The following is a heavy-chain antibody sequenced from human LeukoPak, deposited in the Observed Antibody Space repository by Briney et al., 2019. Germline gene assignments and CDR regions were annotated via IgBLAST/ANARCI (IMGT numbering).Heavy chain of an antibody. J-gene: IGHJ4*02. CDR3: ARDPNYYDSSGCFDY. CDR2: INHSGST. CDR1: VGSFRGYY. V-gene: IGHV4-34*01. Sequence: SETLSLPCAVYVGSFRGYYWRWIRQPPGKGRECIGEINHSGSTNYNASLKSRVTIAVDTSKNQFLLKLSSVTAADTAVYYCARDPNYYDSSGCFDYWGQGTLVTVSS. D-gene: IGHD3-22*01.